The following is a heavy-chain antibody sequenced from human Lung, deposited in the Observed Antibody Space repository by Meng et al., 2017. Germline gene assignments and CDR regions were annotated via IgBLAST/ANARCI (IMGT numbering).Heavy chain of an antibody. CDR1: GGSISSSNSY. V-gene: IGHV4-30-4*01. CDR2: IYNSGST. J-gene: IGHJ2*01. CDR3: ARGQKGYFDL. Sequence: QVQLKESGPGLVKPSQTLSLTCTVSGGSISSSNSYWSWIRQPPGKGLEWSGHIYNSGSTYYNPSLKSRITISVDTSKNQFSLKLSSVTAADTAVYYCARGQKGYFDLWGRGTLVTVSS.